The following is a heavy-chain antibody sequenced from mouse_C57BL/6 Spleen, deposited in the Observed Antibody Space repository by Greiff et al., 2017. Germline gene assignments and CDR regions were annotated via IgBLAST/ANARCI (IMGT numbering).Heavy chain of an antibody. J-gene: IGHJ3*01. D-gene: IGHD2-2*01. Sequence: EVMLEESGAGLVKPGGSLKLSCAASGFTFSSYAMTWVRQTPEKGLEWVAYISSGGDYTYYAETVKGRITIARDTARNTLYLQLSSLKSEDTAMYYCTRVGGYDVGFAYWGKGTLVTVSA. V-gene: IGHV5-9-1*02. CDR1: GFTFSSYA. CDR3: TRVGGYDVGFAY. CDR2: ISSGGDYT.